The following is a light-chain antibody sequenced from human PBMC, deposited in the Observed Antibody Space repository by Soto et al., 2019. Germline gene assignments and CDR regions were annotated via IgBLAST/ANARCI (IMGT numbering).Light chain of an antibody. V-gene: IGKV1-5*01. CDR3: QQYDNYPPT. Sequence: DIQMTQSTATLSASLGDIVTITCRSSHSVRSWLAWYQQKPGTAPKLLIFDASRLESGVPSRFSGSASGTEFPLTLSSMQPDDFATHYGQQYDNYPPTYGGGNKVDIX. J-gene: IGKJ4*01. CDR2: DAS. CDR1: HSVRSW.